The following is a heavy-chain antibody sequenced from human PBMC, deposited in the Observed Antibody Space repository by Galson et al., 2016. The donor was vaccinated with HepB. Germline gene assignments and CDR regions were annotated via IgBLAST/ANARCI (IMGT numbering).Heavy chain of an antibody. D-gene: IGHD6-19*01. CDR1: RFHFSMYA. CDR3: VGDPPSSGWAFDP. Sequence: SLRLSCAASRFHFSMYAMHWVRQAPGKGLEWVAMIWREGIRTFYADSVKGRFTISRDNSIYTSYLQMNSPRVEETAVYYGVGDPPSSGWAFDPWGQGTLVNVSS. J-gene: IGHJ5*02. V-gene: IGHV3-33*01. CDR2: IWREGIRT.